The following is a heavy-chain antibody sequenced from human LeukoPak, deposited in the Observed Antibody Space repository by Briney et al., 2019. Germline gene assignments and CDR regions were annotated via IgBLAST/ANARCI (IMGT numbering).Heavy chain of an antibody. J-gene: IGHJ6*03. CDR1: GYTFTSYD. V-gene: IGHV1-8*03. CDR2: MNPNSGNT. D-gene: IGHD2-2*01. CDR3: ARGGVPAAMGYYYYYMDV. Sequence: ASVKVSCKASGYTFTSYDINWVRQATGQGLEWMGWMNPNSGNTGYAQKFQGRVTITSNTSISTPYMELSSLRSEDTAVYYCARGGVPAAMGYYYYYMDVWGKGTTVTVSS.